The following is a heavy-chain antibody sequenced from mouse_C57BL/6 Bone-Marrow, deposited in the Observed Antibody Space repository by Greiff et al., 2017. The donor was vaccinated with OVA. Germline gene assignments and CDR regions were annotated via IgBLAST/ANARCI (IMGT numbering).Heavy chain of an antibody. CDR3: AREAPYFDV. V-gene: IGHV1-50*01. J-gene: IGHJ1*03. Sequence: QVQLQQPGAELVKPGASVKLSCKASGYTFTSYWMQWVKQRPGQGLAWIGAIDPSDSSTNYNQKFKGKATLTLYTSSSTAYMQRSSLTSEDSAVDYCAREAPYFDVWGTGTTVTVSS. CDR1: GYTFTSYW. CDR2: IDPSDSST.